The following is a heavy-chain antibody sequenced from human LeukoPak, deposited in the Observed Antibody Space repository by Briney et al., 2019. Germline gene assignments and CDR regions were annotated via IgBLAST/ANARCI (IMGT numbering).Heavy chain of an antibody. D-gene: IGHD2-15*01. CDR1: GGTFSSYT. V-gene: IGHV1-69*04. CDR2: IIPILGIA. CDR3: ARDTSHYCSGGSCYLNWFDP. J-gene: IGHJ5*02. Sequence: SVKVSCKASGGTFSSYTISWVRQAPGQGLEWMGRIIPILGIANYAQKSQGRVTITADKSTSTAYMELSSLRSEDTAVYYCARDTSHYCSGGSCYLNWFDPWGQGTLVTVSS.